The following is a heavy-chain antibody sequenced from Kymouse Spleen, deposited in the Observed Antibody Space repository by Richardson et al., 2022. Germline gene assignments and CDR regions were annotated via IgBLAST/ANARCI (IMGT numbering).Heavy chain of an antibody. CDR3: ARERGDLYSGSYYYGMDV. J-gene: IGHJ6*02. V-gene: IGHV4-34*01. Sequence: QVQLQQWGAGLLKPSETLSLTCAVYGGSFSGYYWSWIRQPPGKGLEWIGEINHSGSTNYNPSLKSRVTISVDTSKNQFSLKLSSVTAADTAVYYCARERGDLYSGSYYYGMDVWGQGTTVTVSS. CDR2: INHSGST. D-gene: IGHD1-26*01. CDR1: GGSFSGYY.